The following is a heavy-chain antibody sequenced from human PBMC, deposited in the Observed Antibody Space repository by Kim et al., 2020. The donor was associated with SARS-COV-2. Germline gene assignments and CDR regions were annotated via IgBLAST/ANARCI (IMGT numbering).Heavy chain of an antibody. J-gene: IGHJ6*02. CDR2: ISAYNGDT. CDR1: GYIFTTYG. CDR3: ARSSGILRSYYIDYHYFGMNV. Sequence: ASVKVSCKASGYIFTTYGIGWVRQAPGQGLEWMGWISAYNGDTKYAQNLQGRLTMTTDTSTTTAYMELRSLRSDDTAVYYCARSSGILRSYYIDYHYFGMNVGGQETTAPVPS. V-gene: IGHV1-18*04. D-gene: IGHD3-9*01.